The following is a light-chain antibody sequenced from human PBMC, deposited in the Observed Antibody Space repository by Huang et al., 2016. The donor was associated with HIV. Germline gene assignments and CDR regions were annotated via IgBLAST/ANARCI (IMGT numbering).Light chain of an antibody. J-gene: IGKJ2*01. CDR3: QQYDSSPMYT. CDR1: QSVSSTF. CDR2: GAS. V-gene: IGKV3-20*01. Sequence: EIVLTQSPGTLSLSPGERATLSCRASQSVSSTFLAWYRQKPGQAPRLLIYGASNRATGIPDRFSGSGSGTDFTLTISRLEPEDFAVYHCQQYDSSPMYTFGQGTKLEIK.